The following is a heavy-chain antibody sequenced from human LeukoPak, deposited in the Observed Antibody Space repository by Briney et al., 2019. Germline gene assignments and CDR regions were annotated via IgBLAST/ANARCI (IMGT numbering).Heavy chain of an antibody. CDR2: IYPGDSDT. V-gene: IGHV5-51*01. J-gene: IGHJ3*02. Sequence: GESLKISCKGSGYSFTSYWIGWVRQMPGKALEWMGIIYPGDSDTRYSPSFQGQVTISADKSISTAYLQWSSLKASDTAMYYCAGGGSGSYPPDAFDIWGQGTMVTVSS. D-gene: IGHD3-10*01. CDR3: AGGGSGSYPPDAFDI. CDR1: GYSFTSYW.